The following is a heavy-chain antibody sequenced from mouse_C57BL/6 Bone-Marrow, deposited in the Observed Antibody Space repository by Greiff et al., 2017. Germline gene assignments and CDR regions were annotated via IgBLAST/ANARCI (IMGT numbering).Heavy chain of an antibody. D-gene: IGHD1-1*01. V-gene: IGHV7-3*01. CDR3: ARSVVDY. CDR1: GFTFTDYY. CDR2: IRNKANGYTK. J-gene: IGHJ2*01. Sequence: EVQRVESGGGLVQPGGSLSLSCAASGFTFTDYYMSWVRQPPGKALEWLGFIRNKANGYTKEYSASVKGRFTISRDNSQSILYLQMNALRAEDSATYYCARSVVDYWGRGTTLTVSS.